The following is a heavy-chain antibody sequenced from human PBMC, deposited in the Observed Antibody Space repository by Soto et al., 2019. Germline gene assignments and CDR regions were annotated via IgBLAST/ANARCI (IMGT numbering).Heavy chain of an antibody. J-gene: IGHJ4*02. Sequence: PGGSLRLSCAASGFTFSSYGMHWVRQAPGKGLEWVAVISYDGSNKYYADSVKGRFTISGDNSKNTLYLQMNSLRAEDTAVYYCAKASYYDSSGSRDYWGQGTLVTVSS. CDR1: GFTFSSYG. V-gene: IGHV3-30*18. CDR3: AKASYYDSSGSRDY. CDR2: ISYDGSNK. D-gene: IGHD3-22*01.